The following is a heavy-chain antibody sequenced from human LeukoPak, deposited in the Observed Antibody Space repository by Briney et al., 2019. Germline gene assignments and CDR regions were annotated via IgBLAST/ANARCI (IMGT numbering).Heavy chain of an antibody. D-gene: IGHD1-14*01. V-gene: IGHV3-30*04. CDR3: ARGLNNRKSGRRFDVFEI. Sequence: PGGSLRLSCAASGFTFSSYAMHWVRQAPGKGLEWVAVISYDGSNKYYADSVKGRFTISRDNSKNTLYLQMNSLRAEDTAVYYCARGLNNRKSGRRFDVFEIWGQGTMVTVSS. J-gene: IGHJ3*02. CDR2: ISYDGSNK. CDR1: GFTFSSYA.